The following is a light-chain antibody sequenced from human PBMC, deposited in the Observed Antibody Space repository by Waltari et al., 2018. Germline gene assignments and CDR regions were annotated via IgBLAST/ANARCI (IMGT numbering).Light chain of an antibody. V-gene: IGLV3-1*01. Sequence: SYELTQPPSVSVSPGQTASITCSGDKLGDKYACWYQQKPGQSPVLVIYQDSKRPSGIPERFSGSNSGKTATLTISGTQAMDEADYYCQAWDSSTAVVFGGGTKLTVL. CDR3: QAWDSSTAVV. CDR2: QDS. CDR1: KLGDKY. J-gene: IGLJ2*01.